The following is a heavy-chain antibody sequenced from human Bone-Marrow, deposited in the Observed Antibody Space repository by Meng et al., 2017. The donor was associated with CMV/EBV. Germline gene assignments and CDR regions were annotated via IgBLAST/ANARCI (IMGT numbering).Heavy chain of an antibody. CDR1: GYTFTSYY. D-gene: IGHD3-3*01. J-gene: IGHJ4*02. CDR3: ARFMSGYDY. Sequence: ASVKVSCKASGYTFTSYYMHWVRQAPGQGLEWMGIINPSGGSTSYAQKFQGRVTITADKSTSTAYMELSSLRSEDTAVYYCARFMSGYDYWGQGTLVTVSS. CDR2: INPSGGST. V-gene: IGHV1-46*01.